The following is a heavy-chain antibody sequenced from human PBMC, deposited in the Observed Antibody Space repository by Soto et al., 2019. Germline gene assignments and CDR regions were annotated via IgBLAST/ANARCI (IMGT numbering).Heavy chain of an antibody. Sequence: SKTLSLTCTVSGGSISSYYWSWIRQPPGKGLEWIGYIYYSGSTNYNPSLKSRVTISVDTSKNQFSLKLSSVTAADTAVYYCARGGDLLLWFGEYFYGMDVWGQGTTVTVSS. J-gene: IGHJ6*02. CDR3: ARGGDLLLWFGEYFYGMDV. CDR1: GGSISSYY. D-gene: IGHD3-10*01. CDR2: IYYSGST. V-gene: IGHV4-59*01.